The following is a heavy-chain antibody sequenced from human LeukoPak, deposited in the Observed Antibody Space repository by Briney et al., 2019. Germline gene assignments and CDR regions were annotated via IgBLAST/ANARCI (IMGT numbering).Heavy chain of an antibody. D-gene: IGHD5-18*01. J-gene: IGHJ4*02. CDR3: ARDNRGYSYGYDY. CDR2: IYNSGST. CDR1: GGSISSYY. V-gene: IGHV4-4*08. Sequence: SETLSLTCTVSGGSISSYYWSWIRQPPGKGLEWIGYIYNSGSTNYNPSLKSRVTISVDTSKNQFSLKLSSVTAADTAVYYCARDNRGYSYGYDYWGQGTLVTVSS.